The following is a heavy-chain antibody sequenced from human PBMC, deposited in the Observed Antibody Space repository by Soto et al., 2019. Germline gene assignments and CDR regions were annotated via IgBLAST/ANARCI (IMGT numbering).Heavy chain of an antibody. Sequence: PSETLSLTCTVSGGSISSYYWSWIRQPPGKGLEWIGYIYYSGSTNYNPSLKSRVTISVDTSKNQFSLKLSSVTAADTAVYYCARDPRSYDGYYFDYWGQGTMVTVPS. CDR3: ARDPRSYDGYYFDY. J-gene: IGHJ4*02. CDR2: IYYSGST. D-gene: IGHD1-26*01. V-gene: IGHV4-59*01. CDR1: GGSISSYY.